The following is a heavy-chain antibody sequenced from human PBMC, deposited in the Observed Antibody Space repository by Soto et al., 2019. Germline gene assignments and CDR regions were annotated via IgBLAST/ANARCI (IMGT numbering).Heavy chain of an antibody. CDR2: INHSGST. CDR1: GGSFSGYY. V-gene: IGHV4-34*01. CDR3: ARDSSSSAGEFDY. Sequence: KPSETLSLTCAVYGGSFSGYYWSCIRQPPGKGLEWIGEINHSGSTNYNPSLKSRVTISVDTSKNQFSLKLSSVTAADTAVYYCARDSSSSAGEFDYWGQGTLVTVSS. D-gene: IGHD6-6*01. J-gene: IGHJ4*02.